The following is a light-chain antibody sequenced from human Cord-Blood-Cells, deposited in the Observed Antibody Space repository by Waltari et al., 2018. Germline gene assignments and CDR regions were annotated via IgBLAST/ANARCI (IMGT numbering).Light chain of an antibody. Sequence: SYELTQPSSVSVSPRQTARITCSGDVLAKKYARWFQQKPGQAPVLVIYKDSERPSGIPERFSGSSSGTTVTLTISGAQVDDEADYYCYSAADNSWVFGGGTKLTVL. J-gene: IGLJ3*02. CDR3: YSAADNSWV. CDR2: KDS. CDR1: VLAKKY. V-gene: IGLV3-27*01.